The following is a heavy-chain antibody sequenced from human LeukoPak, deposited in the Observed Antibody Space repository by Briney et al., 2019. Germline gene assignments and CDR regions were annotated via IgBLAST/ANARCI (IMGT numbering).Heavy chain of an antibody. CDR3: ASPVGATRSGDY. J-gene: IGHJ4*02. CDR1: GFTFSTSW. CDR2: IKQDGSEK. D-gene: IGHD1-26*01. Sequence: GGSLRLSCAASGFTFSTSWMSWVRQAPGKGLEWVANIKQDGSEKYYVDSVKGRFTISRDNAKNSLYLQMNSLRAEDTAVYYCASPVGATRSGDYWGQGTLVTVSS. V-gene: IGHV3-7*01.